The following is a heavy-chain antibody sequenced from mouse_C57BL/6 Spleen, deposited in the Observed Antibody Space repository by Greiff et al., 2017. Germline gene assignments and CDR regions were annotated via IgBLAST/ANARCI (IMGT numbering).Heavy chain of an antibody. V-gene: IGHV1-64*01. J-gene: IGHJ4*01. Sequence: QVQLQQPGAELVKPGASVKLSCKASGYTFTSYWMHWVKQRPGQGLEWIGMIHPNSGSTNYNEKFKSKATLTVDKSSSTAYMQHSSLTSEDSAVYYCARRSSGRGAMDFWGQGTSVTVSS. CDR2: IHPNSGST. D-gene: IGHD3-2*02. CDR1: GYTFTSYW. CDR3: ARRSSGRGAMDF.